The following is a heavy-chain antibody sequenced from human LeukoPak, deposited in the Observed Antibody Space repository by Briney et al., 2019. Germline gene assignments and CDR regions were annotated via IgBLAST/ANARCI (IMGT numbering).Heavy chain of an antibody. J-gene: IGHJ5*02. V-gene: IGHV1-2*02. CDR2: INPNSGGT. CDR3: ARALKTGATTFDP. D-gene: IGHD5-12*01. CDR1: GYTFTGYY. Sequence: GTSVKVSCKASGYTFTGYYMHWVRQAPGQGLEWMGWINPNSGGTNYAQKFQGRVTMTRDTSISTAYMELSRLRSDDTAVYYCARALKTGATTFDPWGQGTLVTVSS.